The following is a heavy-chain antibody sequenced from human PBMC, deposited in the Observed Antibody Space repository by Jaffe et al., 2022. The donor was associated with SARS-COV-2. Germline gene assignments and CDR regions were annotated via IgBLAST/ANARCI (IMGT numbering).Heavy chain of an antibody. D-gene: IGHD6-25*01. CDR1: GGTFSNYG. CDR3: ARESGNWLDP. J-gene: IGHJ5*02. Sequence: QVQLVQSGAEVKKPGSSVKVSCETSGGTFSNYGISWVRQAPGQGLEWMGGIIPVFGTTDYAQKFQGRVSISADESSKTAYMELSSLRSEDTAVYYCARESGNWLDPWGQGTLVTVSS. CDR2: IIPVFGTT. V-gene: IGHV1-69*01.